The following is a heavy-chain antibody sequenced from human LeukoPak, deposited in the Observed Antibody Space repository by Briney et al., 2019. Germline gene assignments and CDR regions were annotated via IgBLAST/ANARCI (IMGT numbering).Heavy chain of an antibody. CDR1: GFTFSSYW. Sequence: GGSLRLSCAASGFTFSSYWMSWVRQAPGKGLEWVANIKQDGGETYYVDSVKGRFTISRDNARNSLYLQMNSLRADDTAVYFCARDGAAAGTPLDYWSQGTLVTVSS. D-gene: IGHD6-13*01. V-gene: IGHV3-7*01. CDR3: ARDGAAAGTPLDY. J-gene: IGHJ4*02. CDR2: IKQDGGET.